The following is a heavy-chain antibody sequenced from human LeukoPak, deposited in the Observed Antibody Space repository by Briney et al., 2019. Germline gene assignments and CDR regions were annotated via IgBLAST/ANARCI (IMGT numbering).Heavy chain of an antibody. CDR2: INHSGST. Sequence: SETLSLTCAVYGGSFSGHYWSWIRQSPGKGLEWIGEINHSGSTNYNPSLKSRVIKSVDTSKNQFSLKLSSVTAADTAVYYCARGSQYNYDSTGYYSHDYWGQGTLVTVSS. D-gene: IGHD3-22*01. CDR1: GGSFSGHY. V-gene: IGHV4-34*01. CDR3: ARGSQYNYDSTGYYSHDY. J-gene: IGHJ4*02.